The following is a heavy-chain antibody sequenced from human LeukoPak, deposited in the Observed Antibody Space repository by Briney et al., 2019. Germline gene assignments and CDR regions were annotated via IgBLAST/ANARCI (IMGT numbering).Heavy chain of an antibody. CDR1: GYTFTSYD. V-gene: IGHV1-2*02. CDR3: ARLRYFDWLLYGRGYYFDY. D-gene: IGHD3-9*01. CDR2: INPNSGGT. J-gene: IGHJ4*02. Sequence: ASVKVSCKASGYTFTSYDINWVRQAPGQGLEWMGWINPNSGGTNYAQKFQGRVTMTRDTSISTAYMELSRLRSDDTAVYYCARLRYFDWLLYGRGYYFDYWGQGTLVTVSS.